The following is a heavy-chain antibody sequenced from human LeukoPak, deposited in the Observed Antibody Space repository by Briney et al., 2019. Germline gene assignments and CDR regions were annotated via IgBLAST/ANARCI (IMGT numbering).Heavy chain of an antibody. J-gene: IGHJ4*02. D-gene: IGHD3-10*01. V-gene: IGHV3-66*01. CDR3: VPLTDGSIDY. CDR1: TFTVSTNY. Sequence: GGSLRLSCAASTFTVSTNYMTWVRQAPGKGLEWVSMIYTGGSPYYADSVQGRFTISRDNSKNTLNLQMNSLRAEDTAVYYCVPLTDGSIDYWGQGTLVTVPS. CDR2: IYTGGSP.